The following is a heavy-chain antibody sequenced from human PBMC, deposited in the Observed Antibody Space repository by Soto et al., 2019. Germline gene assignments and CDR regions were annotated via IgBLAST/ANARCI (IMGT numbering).Heavy chain of an antibody. CDR1: GFTFSDYY. J-gene: IGHJ4*02. V-gene: IGHV3-11*06. CDR3: ARDNYYDSSGYYPNFDY. D-gene: IGHD3-22*01. Sequence: GGSLRLSCAASGFTFSDYYMSWIRQAPGKGLEWVSYISSSSSYTNYADSVKGRFTISRDNAKNSLYLQMNSLRAEGTAVYYCARDNYYDSSGYYPNFDYWGQGTLVTVSS. CDR2: ISSSSSYT.